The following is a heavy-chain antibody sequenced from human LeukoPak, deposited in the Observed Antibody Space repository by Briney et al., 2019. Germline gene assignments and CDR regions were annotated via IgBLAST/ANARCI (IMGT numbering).Heavy chain of an antibody. Sequence: PGASVKVSCKASGYTFISYGISWVRQAPGQGLEWMGWISAYNGNTNYAQKLQGRVTMTTDTSTSTAYMELRSLRSDDTAVYYCARGGWPHYDRDEYYFDYWGQGTLVTVSS. J-gene: IGHJ4*02. CDR3: ARGGWPHYDRDEYYFDY. V-gene: IGHV1-18*01. CDR1: GYTFISYG. D-gene: IGHD3-22*01. CDR2: ISAYNGNT.